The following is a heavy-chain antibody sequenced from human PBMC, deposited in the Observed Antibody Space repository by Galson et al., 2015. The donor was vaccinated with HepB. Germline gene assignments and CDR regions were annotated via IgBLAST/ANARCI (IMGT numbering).Heavy chain of an antibody. Sequence: SLRLSCAASGFTFSNYAMHWVRQVPGKGLEWVAVLRYDGNHKYYGESVRGRFTISRDNSKNMLYLQMNSLGADDTAVYYCARHNSDAYYNLFYFDSWGQGTLVTCSS. J-gene: IGHJ4*02. V-gene: IGHV3-33*01. CDR1: GFTFSNYA. CDR2: LRYDGNHK. D-gene: IGHD5-24*01. CDR3: ARHNSDAYYNLFYFDS.